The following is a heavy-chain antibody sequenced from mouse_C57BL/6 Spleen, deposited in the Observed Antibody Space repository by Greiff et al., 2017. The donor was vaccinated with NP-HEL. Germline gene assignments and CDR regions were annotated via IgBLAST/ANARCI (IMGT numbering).Heavy chain of an antibody. CDR3: ATGYTNYYFDY. D-gene: IGHD2-5*01. V-gene: IGHV1-55*01. Sequence: QVQLQQPGAELVKPGASVKMSCKASGYTFTSYGINWVKQRPGQGLEWIGDIYPGSGSTNYNEKFKSKATLTVDKSSSTAYMQLSSLTSEDSAVYYCATGYTNYYFDYWGQGTTLTVSS. J-gene: IGHJ2*01. CDR1: GYTFTSYG. CDR2: IYPGSGST.